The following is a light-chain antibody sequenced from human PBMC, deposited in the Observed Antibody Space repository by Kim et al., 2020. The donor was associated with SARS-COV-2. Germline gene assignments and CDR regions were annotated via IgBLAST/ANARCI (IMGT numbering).Light chain of an antibody. Sequence: SVGVRVTITCRASQSISTWLAWYQQKPGKAPRLLIYKASSLESGVPSRFSGRGSGTEFTLTISSLQPEDFATYYCQQYDSKSPRTFGQGTKVDIK. CDR3: QQYDSKSPRT. V-gene: IGKV1-5*03. CDR2: KAS. J-gene: IGKJ1*01. CDR1: QSISTW.